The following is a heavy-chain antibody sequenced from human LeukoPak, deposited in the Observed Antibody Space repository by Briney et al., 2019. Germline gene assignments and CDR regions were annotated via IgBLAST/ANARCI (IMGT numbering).Heavy chain of an antibody. Sequence: GGSLRLSCAASGFTFSSYAMHWVRQAPGKGLEWVAVISYDGSNKYYADSVKGRFTISRDSAKTSLYLQMNSLRAEDTAVYYCARDVLAAGATGTFDIWGQGTMVTVSS. CDR2: ISYDGSNK. D-gene: IGHD1-14*01. CDR1: GFTFSSYA. J-gene: IGHJ3*02. V-gene: IGHV3-30*04. CDR3: ARDVLAAGATGTFDI.